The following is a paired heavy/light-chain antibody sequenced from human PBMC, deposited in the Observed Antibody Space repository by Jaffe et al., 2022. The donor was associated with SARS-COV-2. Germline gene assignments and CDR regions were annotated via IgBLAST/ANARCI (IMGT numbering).Heavy chain of an antibody. D-gene: IGHD1-26*01. J-gene: IGHJ4*02. CDR2: LTDGGGGK. CDR1: GFTFSTIA. V-gene: IGHV3-23*01. Sequence: EVQLLESGGGLVQPGGSLRLSCAASGFTFSTIAMTWVRQAPGKGLEWVSTLTDGGGGKYYADSVKGRFTISRDNSKSTLYLQLNTLRAEDTAVYYCAKDVTNFVGATDYWGQGTLVTVSS. CDR3: AKDVTNFVGATDY.
Light chain of an antibody. Sequence: EIVITQSPATLSVSPGERATLSCRASQNVNNNFAWYQQKPGQAPRLLIYGASTRATGLPARFSGSGSGTEFTLTISSLQSGDFAIYYCQQYNNWPRTFGQGTKVEIK. CDR1: QNVNNN. CDR3: QQYNNWPRT. CDR2: GAS. J-gene: IGKJ1*01. V-gene: IGKV3-15*01.